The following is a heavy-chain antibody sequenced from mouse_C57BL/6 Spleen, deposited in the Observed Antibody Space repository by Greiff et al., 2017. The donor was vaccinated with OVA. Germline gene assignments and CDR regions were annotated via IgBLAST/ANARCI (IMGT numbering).Heavy chain of an antibody. J-gene: IGHJ2*01. CDR1: GFTFSDSG. V-gene: IGHV5-17*01. CDR3: ARDDYGSIDFDY. Sequence: EVKLVEPGGGLVKPGASLKLSCAASGFTFSDSGMHWVRQAPEQGLEWVAYISSGSSTIYYADTLKGRFTIYRDNANNTRFLQMTSLRSEDTAMYYCARDDYGSIDFDYWGQGTTLTVSS. CDR2: ISSGSSTI. D-gene: IGHD1-1*01.